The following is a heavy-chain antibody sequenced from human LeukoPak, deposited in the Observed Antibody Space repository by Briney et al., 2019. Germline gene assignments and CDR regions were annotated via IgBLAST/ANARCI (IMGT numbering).Heavy chain of an antibody. D-gene: IGHD3-3*01. Sequence: GGSLRLSCAASGFTFSSHAMSWVRQAPGKGLEWVSAISGSGGSTYYADSVKGRFTISRDNSKNTLYLQMNSLRAEDTAVYYCAKDDGYYDFWSGYYYIGYFDYWGQGTLVTVSS. CDR1: GFTFSSHA. CDR3: AKDDGYYDFWSGYYYIGYFDY. CDR2: ISGSGGST. V-gene: IGHV3-23*01. J-gene: IGHJ4*02.